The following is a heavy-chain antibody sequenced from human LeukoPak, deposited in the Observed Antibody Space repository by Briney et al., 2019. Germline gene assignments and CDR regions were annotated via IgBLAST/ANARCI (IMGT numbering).Heavy chain of an antibody. CDR3: ARGLRVLLWFGEENFDY. V-gene: IGHV3-23*01. J-gene: IGHJ4*02. CDR1: GFTFSSSA. CDR2: ISASGDTT. D-gene: IGHD3-10*01. Sequence: GGSLRLSCAASGFTFSSSAMSWVRQAPGKGLEWVSGISASGDTTYYADSVKGRFTISRDNAKNSLYLQMNSLRDEDTAVYYCARGLRVLLWFGEENFDYWGQGTLVTVSS.